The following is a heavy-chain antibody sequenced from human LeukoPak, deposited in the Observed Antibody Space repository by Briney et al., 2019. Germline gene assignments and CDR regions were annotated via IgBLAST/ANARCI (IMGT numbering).Heavy chain of an antibody. D-gene: IGHD2-21*02. CDR1: GFTFSNAG. Sequence: GGSLRLSCAASGFTFSNAGMSWVRQAPGKGLEWVGRIKSKIDGGTTDYGAPVKGRFTISRDDSKNMLFLQMNSLKNEDTGVYYCTTEVSYCGGDCYWYWGQGTLVTVSS. CDR3: TTEVSYCGGDCYWY. V-gene: IGHV3-15*01. J-gene: IGHJ4*02. CDR2: IKSKIDGGTT.